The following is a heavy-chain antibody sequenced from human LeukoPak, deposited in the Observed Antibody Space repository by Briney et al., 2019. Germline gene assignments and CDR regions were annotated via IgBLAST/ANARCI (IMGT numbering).Heavy chain of an antibody. V-gene: IGHV2-5*01. CDR2: IYWSDDK. J-gene: IGHJ3*02. Sequence: SGPTLVKPTQTLSLTCPFSGFSLSTSGVGVGWIRQPPGKALEWHALIYWSDDKRYSTSLKSRLTITKDTSKNQVVLTMTNMDPVDTATYYCAHLPMIARGHDAFDIWGQGTMVTVSS. CDR1: GFSLSTSGVG. CDR3: AHLPMIARGHDAFDI. D-gene: IGHD3-22*01.